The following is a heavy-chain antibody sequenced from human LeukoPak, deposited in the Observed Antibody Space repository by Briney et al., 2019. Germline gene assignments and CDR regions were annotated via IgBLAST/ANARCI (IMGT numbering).Heavy chain of an antibody. CDR1: GGSINSYY. V-gene: IGHV4-59*01. CDR2: IYYSGST. CDR3: APYYCIGGSCLVDY. Sequence: SETLSHTSTVSGGSINSYYWSWIRQPPGKGLEWIGYIYYSGSTNYNPSLKSRVTISVDTSKNQFSLKLSSVTAADTAVYYCAPYYCIGGSCLVDYWGQGTLVIVSS. D-gene: IGHD2-15*01. J-gene: IGHJ4*02.